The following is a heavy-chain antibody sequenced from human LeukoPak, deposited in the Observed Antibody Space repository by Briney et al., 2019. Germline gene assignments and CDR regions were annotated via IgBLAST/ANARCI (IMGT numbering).Heavy chain of an antibody. Sequence: SENLSLNCTVPGGSISSYYWSWIRQPAGKGLEWIGRIYTSGSTNYNPSLKSRVTMSVDTSKNQFSLKLSSVTAADTAVYYCARDRRFGELFNYYYGMDVWGQGTTVTVSS. J-gene: IGHJ6*02. D-gene: IGHD3-10*01. CDR2: IYTSGST. CDR1: GGSISSYY. V-gene: IGHV4-4*07. CDR3: ARDRRFGELFNYYYGMDV.